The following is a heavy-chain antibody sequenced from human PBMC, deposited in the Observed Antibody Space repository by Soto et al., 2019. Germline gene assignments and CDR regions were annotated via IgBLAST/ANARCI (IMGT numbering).Heavy chain of an antibody. Sequence: GGSLRLPCAASGFTFSSYAMYWVRQAPGKGLEWVAEIWYDGNNKYYADSVKGRFTISRDNAKNSLSLQMNSLRAEDTAVYFCARGKAAGDFDNWGQGTLVTVSS. CDR2: IWYDGNNK. CDR3: ARGKAAGDFDN. V-gene: IGHV3-33*01. CDR1: GFTFSSYA. J-gene: IGHJ4*02. D-gene: IGHD6-13*01.